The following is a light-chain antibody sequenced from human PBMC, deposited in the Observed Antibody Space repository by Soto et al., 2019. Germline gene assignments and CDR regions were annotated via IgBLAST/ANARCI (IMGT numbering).Light chain of an antibody. J-gene: IGKJ5*01. V-gene: IGKV1-5*03. CDR1: QSISVW. CDR2: KAS. Sequence: DIQMTQSPSTLSASVGDRVTITCRASQSISVWLAWYQQKAGKAPNLLIYKASRLESGVPSRFSGSGSGTEFTLTITSLQPEDFATYYCQQLFDSPITFGQGTRLEIK. CDR3: QQLFDSPIT.